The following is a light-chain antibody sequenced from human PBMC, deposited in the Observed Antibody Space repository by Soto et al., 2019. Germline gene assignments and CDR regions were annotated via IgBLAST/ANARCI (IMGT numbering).Light chain of an antibody. CDR1: SSDVGGYQF. CDR2: EVT. CDR3: ASHAGSSHAWV. Sequence: QSALTQPRSVSGSPGQSVTISCTGTSSDVGGYQFVSWYQQYPGKAPKVMIYEVTKRPSGVPDRFSGSKSGNTASLTVSGLQADDEADSYCASHAGSSHAWVFGGGTKLTVL. V-gene: IGLV2-11*01. J-gene: IGLJ3*02.